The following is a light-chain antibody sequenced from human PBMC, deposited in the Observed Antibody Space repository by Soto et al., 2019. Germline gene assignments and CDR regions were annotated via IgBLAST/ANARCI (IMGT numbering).Light chain of an antibody. V-gene: IGKV1-5*03. CDR2: KAS. Sequence: DIQMTQSPSTLSASVGDRVTITCRASQSISSWLAWYQQKPGKAPKLLIYKASSLESGVPSRFSGSGSGTEFTLTISSLQPDDFATYYCQQYYNYWTFGQGTKVEIK. J-gene: IGKJ1*01. CDR1: QSISSW. CDR3: QQYYNYWT.